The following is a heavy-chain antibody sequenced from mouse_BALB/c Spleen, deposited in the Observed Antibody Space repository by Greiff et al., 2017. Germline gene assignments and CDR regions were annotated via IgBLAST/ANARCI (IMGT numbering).Heavy chain of an antibody. V-gene: IGHV14-3*02. Sequence: DVKLQESGAELVKPGASVKLSCTASGFNIKDTYMHWVKQRPEQGLEWIGRIDPANGNTKYDPKFQGKATITADTSSNTAYLQLSSLTSEDTAVYYCARIPRHYYGLGYFDYWGQGTTLTVSS. CDR1: GFNIKDTY. D-gene: IGHD1-2*01. CDR2: IDPANGNT. J-gene: IGHJ2*01. CDR3: ARIPRHYYGLGYFDY.